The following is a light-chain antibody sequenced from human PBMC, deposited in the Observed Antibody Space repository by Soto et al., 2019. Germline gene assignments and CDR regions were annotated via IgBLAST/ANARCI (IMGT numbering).Light chain of an antibody. CDR2: DAS. CDR1: QSVSSY. Sequence: EIVLTQSPATLSLSPGERATLSCRASQSVSSYLAWYQQKPGQAPRLLIYDASNRATGIPARFSGSGSGKDFSLTISSLEPEDFAVYYCQQRSNWPRGFTFGPGTKVDIK. V-gene: IGKV3-11*01. J-gene: IGKJ3*01. CDR3: QQRSNWPRGFT.